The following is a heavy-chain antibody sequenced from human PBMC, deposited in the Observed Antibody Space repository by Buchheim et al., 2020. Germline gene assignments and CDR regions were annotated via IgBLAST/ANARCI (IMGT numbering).Heavy chain of an antibody. D-gene: IGHD2-2*01. Sequence: EVQLVESGGGLVQLGGSLRLSCAASGFTFSSYWMSWVRQAPGKGLEWVANIKQDGSEKYYVDSVKGRFTISRDDAKNSLYLQMNSLRAEDTAVYYCARDDCSSTSCYYYYGMDVWGQGTT. CDR2: IKQDGSEK. CDR3: ARDDCSSTSCYYYYGMDV. CDR1: GFTFSSYW. V-gene: IGHV3-7*03. J-gene: IGHJ6*02.